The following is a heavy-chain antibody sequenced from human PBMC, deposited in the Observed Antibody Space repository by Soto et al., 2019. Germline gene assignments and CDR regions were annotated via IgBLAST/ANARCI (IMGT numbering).Heavy chain of an antibody. CDR2: INPATGAA. J-gene: IGHJ3*02. D-gene: IGHD3-3*01. Sequence: QLHLVQSGAVVKKPGASVTVSCSASGYPVTAYYMHWVRQAPGRGLEWMGGINPATGAAKYTQTFQGRYTKTRDTSASTVFIELGGLTSGDTAVFYWARGGGVGVAGSAAFDMWGQGTVVTVSS. CDR1: GYPVTAYY. CDR3: ARGGGVGVAGSAAFDM. V-gene: IGHV1-2*02.